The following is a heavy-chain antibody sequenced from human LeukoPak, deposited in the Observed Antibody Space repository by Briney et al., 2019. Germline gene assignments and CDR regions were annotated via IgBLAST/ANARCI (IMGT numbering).Heavy chain of an antibody. Sequence: PSETLSLTCTVSGGSISSGSYYWSWIRQPAGEGLEWIGRIYTSGSTNYNPSLKSRVTISVDTSKNQFSLKLSSVTAADTAVYYCARVSSSWYYYGMDVWGQGTTVTVSS. V-gene: IGHV4-61*02. J-gene: IGHJ6*02. CDR1: GGSISSGSYY. CDR3: ARVSSSWYYYGMDV. D-gene: IGHD6-13*01. CDR2: IYTSGST.